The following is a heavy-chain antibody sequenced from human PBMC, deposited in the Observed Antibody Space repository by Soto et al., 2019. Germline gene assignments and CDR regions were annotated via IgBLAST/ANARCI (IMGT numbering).Heavy chain of an antibody. CDR1: GYTFTSYG. Sequence: QVQLVQSGAEVKKPGASVKVSCKASGYTFTSYGISWVRQAPGQGLEWMGWISAYKGNTNYAQKLQGRVTMTRDTSTSTAYRELRSLRSDDTAVFYCARDAQGVFLHYWGQGTLVTVSS. J-gene: IGHJ4*02. D-gene: IGHD3-16*01. CDR3: ARDAQGVFLHY. CDR2: ISAYKGNT. V-gene: IGHV1-18*01.